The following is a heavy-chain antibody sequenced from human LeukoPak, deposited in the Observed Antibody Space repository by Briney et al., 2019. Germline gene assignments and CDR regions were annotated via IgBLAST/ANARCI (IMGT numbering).Heavy chain of an antibody. V-gene: IGHV4-39*07. CDR2: IHHSGST. D-gene: IGHD6-13*01. CDR3: ARENESSSWLRGYFDY. CDR1: GGSISSSSLY. Sequence: SETLSLTCTVSGGSISSSSLYWGWIRQPPGKGLDWIGTIHHSGSTYYNPSLKSRVTMSVDMSKNQFSLKLTSVTAADSALYYCARENESSSWLRGYFDYWGQGTLVTVSS. J-gene: IGHJ4*02.